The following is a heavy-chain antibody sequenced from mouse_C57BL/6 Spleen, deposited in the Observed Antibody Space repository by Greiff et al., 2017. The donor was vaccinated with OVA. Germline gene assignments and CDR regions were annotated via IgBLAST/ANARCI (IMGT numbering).Heavy chain of an antibody. V-gene: IGHV5-6*01. J-gene: IGHJ4*01. CDR2: ISSGGSYT. Sequence: DVHLVESGGDLVKPGGSLKLSCAASGFTFSSYGMSWVRQTPDKRLEWVATISSGGSYTYYPDSVKGRFTISRDNAKNTLYLQMSSLKSEDTAMYYCARQRDHYYAMDYWGQGTSVTVSS. CDR1: GFTFSSYG. CDR3: ARQRDHYYAMDY.